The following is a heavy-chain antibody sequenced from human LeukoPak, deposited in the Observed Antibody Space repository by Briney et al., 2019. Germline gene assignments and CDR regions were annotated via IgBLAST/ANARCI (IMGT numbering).Heavy chain of an antibody. J-gene: IGHJ4*02. V-gene: IGHV1-69*13. D-gene: IGHD3-10*01. Sequence: GASVKVSCKASGGTFSSYAISWVRQAPGQGLEWMGGIIPIFGTANYAQKFQGRVTITADESTSTAYMELSSLRSEDTAVYYCARGYYGSGSYYNEVHWGQGTLVTVSA. CDR1: GGTFSSYA. CDR3: ARGYYGSGSYYNEVH. CDR2: IIPIFGTA.